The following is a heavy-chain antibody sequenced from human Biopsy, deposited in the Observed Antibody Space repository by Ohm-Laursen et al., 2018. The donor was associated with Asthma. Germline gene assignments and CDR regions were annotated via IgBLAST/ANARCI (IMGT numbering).Heavy chain of an antibody. V-gene: IGHV4-61*01. D-gene: IGHD3-22*01. Sequence: TLSLTCTVSGGSVSSGSHYWSWIRQPPGKGLEWIGYISYSGSTNYSPSLKSRVTISVDTSKNQFSLKLSSVTAADTAVYYCARAQDYYDSRGYYRSFDYWGQGTMVTVSS. J-gene: IGHJ4*03. CDR1: GGSVSSGSHY. CDR2: ISYSGST. CDR3: ARAQDYYDSRGYYRSFDY.